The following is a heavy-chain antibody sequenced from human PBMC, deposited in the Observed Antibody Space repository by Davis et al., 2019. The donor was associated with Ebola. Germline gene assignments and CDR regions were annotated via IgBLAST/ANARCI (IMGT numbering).Heavy chain of an antibody. Sequence: GGPLRLSCAASGFTFSSYGMHWVLPAPGKGLEWVAVISYDGSNKYYADSVKGRFTISRDNSKNTLYLQMNSLRAEDTAVYYCARDRKYSGSYYFDYWGQGTLVTVSS. J-gene: IGHJ4*02. CDR1: GFTFSSYG. CDR3: ARDRKYSGSYYFDY. D-gene: IGHD1-26*01. CDR2: ISYDGSNK. V-gene: IGHV3-30*03.